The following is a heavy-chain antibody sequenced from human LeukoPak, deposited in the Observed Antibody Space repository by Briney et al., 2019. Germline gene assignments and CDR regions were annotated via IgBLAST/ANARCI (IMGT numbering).Heavy chain of an antibody. CDR2: IYYSGST. CDR1: GGSISSYY. V-gene: IGHV4-59*01. CDR3: ARNYDSSGYWDY. D-gene: IGHD3-22*01. J-gene: IGHJ4*02. Sequence: SETLSLTCTVSGGSISSYYWSWIRQPPGKGLEWIGYIYYSGSTNYNPSLKSRVTISVDTSKNQFSLKLSSVTAADTAVYYCARNYDSSGYWDYWGQGTLVTVSS.